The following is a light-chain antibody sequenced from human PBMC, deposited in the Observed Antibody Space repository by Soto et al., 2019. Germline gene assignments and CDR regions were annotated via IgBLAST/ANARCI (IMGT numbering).Light chain of an antibody. Sequence: DIQMTQSPSTLYASVGDRVTIXXRASQSISSWLAWYQQKPGKAPKLLIYDASSLESGVPSRFSGSGSGTEFTLTISSLQPDDFATYYCQQYNSYSRTFGQGTKVDIK. CDR2: DAS. J-gene: IGKJ1*01. CDR1: QSISSW. V-gene: IGKV1-5*01. CDR3: QQYNSYSRT.